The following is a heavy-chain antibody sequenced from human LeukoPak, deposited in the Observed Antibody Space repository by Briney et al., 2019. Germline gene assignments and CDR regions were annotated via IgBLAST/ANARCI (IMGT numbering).Heavy chain of an antibody. Sequence: GGALQISCQGSGYSFTRYWIGGVRQVPGKGLEWMGIIYPGDSDTRYSPSFQGQVTISADKSISTAYLQWSSLKASDTAMYYCARQGPDTPFWYWGQGTLVTVSS. V-gene: IGHV5-51*01. CDR2: IYPGDSDT. CDR3: ARQGPDTPFWY. D-gene: IGHD3-3*01. J-gene: IGHJ4*02. CDR1: GYSFTRYW.